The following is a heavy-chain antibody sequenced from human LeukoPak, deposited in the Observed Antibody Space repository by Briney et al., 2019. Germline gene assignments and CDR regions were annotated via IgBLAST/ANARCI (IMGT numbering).Heavy chain of an antibody. V-gene: IGHV1-69*01. CDR2: IIPIFGTA. Sequence: SVKVSCKASGGTFSSYAISWVRQAPGQGLGWMGGIIPIFGTANYAQKFQGRVTITADESTSTAYMELSSLRSEDTAVYYCATSQNETRYSSGWSYYFDYWGQGTLVTVSS. CDR1: GGTFSSYA. D-gene: IGHD6-19*01. J-gene: IGHJ4*02. CDR3: ATSQNETRYSSGWSYYFDY.